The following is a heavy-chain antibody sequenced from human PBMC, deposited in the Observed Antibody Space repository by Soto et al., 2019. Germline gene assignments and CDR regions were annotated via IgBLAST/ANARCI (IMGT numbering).Heavy chain of an antibody. CDR1: GGSISSGGYY. CDR3: AREGTPSSYYYYYGMDV. V-gene: IGHV4-31*03. CDR2: IYYSGST. Sequence: QVQLQESGPGLVKPSQTLSLTCTVSGGSISSGGYYWSWIRQHPGKGLEWIGYIYYSGSTYYNPSLKSRVTISVDTSKNQFALKLSSVTAADTAVYYCAREGTPSSYYYYYGMDVWGQGTTVTVSS. D-gene: IGHD6-6*01. J-gene: IGHJ6*02.